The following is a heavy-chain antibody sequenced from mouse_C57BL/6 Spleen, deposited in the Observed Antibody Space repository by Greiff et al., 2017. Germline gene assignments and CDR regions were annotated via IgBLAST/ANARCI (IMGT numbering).Heavy chain of an antibody. Sequence: QVQLQQPGAELVRPGSSVKLSCKASGYTFTSYWMHWVKQRPIQGLEGIGNIDPSDSETPYNQKFKDKATLTVDKSSSTAYMQLSSLTSEDSAVYYCARRSSGFDYWGQGTTLTVSS. CDR2: IDPSDSET. V-gene: IGHV1-52*01. CDR3: ARRSSGFDY. CDR1: GYTFTSYW. J-gene: IGHJ2*01. D-gene: IGHD3-2*02.